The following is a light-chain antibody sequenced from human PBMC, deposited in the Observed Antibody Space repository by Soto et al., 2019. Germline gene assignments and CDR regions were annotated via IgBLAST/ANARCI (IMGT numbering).Light chain of an antibody. V-gene: IGKV3-20*01. CDR2: GAS. Sequence: EIVLTQSPGTLSLSPGERATLSCRASQSLSSYLAWYQQKPGQARRLLIYGASSRATGIPDRFSGSGSGTDFTLTISRLEPEDFAVYYCRQYGSSPSYTFGQGTKLEIK. CDR1: QSLSSY. CDR3: RQYGSSPSYT. J-gene: IGKJ2*01.